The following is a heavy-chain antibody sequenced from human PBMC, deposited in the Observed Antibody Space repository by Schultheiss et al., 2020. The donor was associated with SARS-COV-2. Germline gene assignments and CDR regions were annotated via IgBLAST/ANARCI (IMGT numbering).Heavy chain of an antibody. CDR2: IYYSGST. Sequence: SETLSLTCTVSGGSISSYYWSWIRQPPGKGLEWIGYIYYSGSTNYNPSLKSRVTISVDTSKNQFSLKLSSVTAADTAVYYCAREDIVVVPAGRRSYGYGYWGQGTLVTVSS. CDR3: AREDIVVVPAGRRSYGYGY. J-gene: IGHJ4*02. D-gene: IGHD2-2*01. V-gene: IGHV4-59*12. CDR1: GGSISSYY.